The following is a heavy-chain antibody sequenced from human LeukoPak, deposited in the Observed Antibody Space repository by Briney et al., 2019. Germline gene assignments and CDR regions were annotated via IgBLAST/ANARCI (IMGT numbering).Heavy chain of an antibody. CDR3: ARDFRYDILTGYYRGNYYYYGMDV. V-gene: IGHV4-61*03. CDR1: GDSVSSGSYD. CDR2: IYYSGST. D-gene: IGHD3-9*01. J-gene: IGHJ6*04. Sequence: PSETLSLTCTVSGDSVSSGSYDWRWVRQPRGKGLEWSGYIYYSGSTNYIPSLKSRVTISVDTSKNHFSLKLSSVTAADTAVYYCARDFRYDILTGYYRGNYYYYGMDVWGKGTTVTVSS.